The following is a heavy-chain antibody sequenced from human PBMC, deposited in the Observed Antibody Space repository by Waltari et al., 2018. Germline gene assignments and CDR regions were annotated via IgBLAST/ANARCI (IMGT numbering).Heavy chain of an antibody. V-gene: IGHV3-21*01. CDR1: DFTGFPFSTYT. CDR2: ITTSGNYI. CDR3: ATDVPAMK. Sequence: DVHLVESGGGLVEPRGSLCLSCVPSDFTGFPFSTYTMKWVRQVPGKGLQWLSAITTSGNYIYYADSVKGRFTVSRDNVKNAMYLQMNSLRGDDTGFYYCATDVPAMKWGQGTLVTVSS. J-gene: IGHJ4*02.